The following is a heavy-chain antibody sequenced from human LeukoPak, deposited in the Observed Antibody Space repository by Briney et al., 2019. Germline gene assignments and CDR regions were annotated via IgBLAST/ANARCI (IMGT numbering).Heavy chain of an antibody. J-gene: IGHJ4*02. CDR2: IYHSGGT. V-gene: IGHV4-30-2*01. D-gene: IGHD3-10*01. Sequence: SQTLSLTCTVSGGSISSGGYYWSWIRQPPGKGLEWIGYIYHSGGTYYNPSLKSRVTISVDTYKNQFSLKLTSVTAADTAVYYCARADRITMVRGVIDRGYYFDSWGLGTLVTVSS. CDR1: GGSISSGGYY. CDR3: ARADRITMVRGVIDRGYYFDS.